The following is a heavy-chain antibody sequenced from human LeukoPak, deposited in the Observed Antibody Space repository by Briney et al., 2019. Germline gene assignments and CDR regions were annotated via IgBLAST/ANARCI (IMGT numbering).Heavy chain of an antibody. CDR1: GFTFSSFA. CDR2: ISYDGSNK. V-gene: IGHV3-30*19. CDR3: ARGFKFLEWLLDY. J-gene: IGHJ4*02. Sequence: GGSLRLSCEASGFTFSSFAMHWVRQAPGKGLEWVAVISYDGSNKYYADSVKGRFTVSRDNSKNTLYLQMNSLRAEDTAVYYCARGFKFLEWLLDYWGQGTLVTVSS. D-gene: IGHD3-3*01.